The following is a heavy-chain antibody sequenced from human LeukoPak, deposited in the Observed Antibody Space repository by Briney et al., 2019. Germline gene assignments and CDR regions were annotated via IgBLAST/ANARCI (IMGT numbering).Heavy chain of an antibody. V-gene: IGHV3-9*01. CDR1: GFTFDDYA. CDR2: ISWNSGSI. CDR3: AKGEGGGSRPIAFDI. J-gene: IGHJ3*02. D-gene: IGHD2-15*01. Sequence: GGSLRLSCAASGFTFDDYAMHWVRQAPGKGLEWVSGISWNSGSIGYADSVNGRFTISRDNAKNSLYLQMNSLRAEDTALYYCAKGEGGGSRPIAFDIWGQGTMVTVSS.